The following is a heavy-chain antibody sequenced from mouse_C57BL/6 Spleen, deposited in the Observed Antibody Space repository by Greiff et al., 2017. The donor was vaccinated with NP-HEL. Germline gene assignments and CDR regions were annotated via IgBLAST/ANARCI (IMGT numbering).Heavy chain of an antibody. CDR2: ISDGGSYT. CDR3: DRGRGAWDY. CDR1: GFTFSSYA. Sequence: VQLKESGGGLVKPGGSLKLSCAASGFTFSSYAMSWVRQTPEKRLEWVATISDGGSYTYYPDNVKGRFTISRYNAKNNLYLQMSQLKSEDTAMYHCDRGRGAWDYWGQGTTLTVAS. V-gene: IGHV5-4*01. J-gene: IGHJ2*01.